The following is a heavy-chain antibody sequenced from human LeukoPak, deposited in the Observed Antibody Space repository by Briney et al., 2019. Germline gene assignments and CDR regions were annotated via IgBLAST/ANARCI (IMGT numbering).Heavy chain of an antibody. V-gene: IGHV3-30-3*01. CDR1: GFTFSSYA. CDR3: ARDPYCSSTSCSSYYYYGMDV. J-gene: IGHJ6*02. D-gene: IGHD2-2*01. Sequence: GGSLRLSCAASGFTFSSYAIHWVRQAPGKGLEWVAVISYDGSNKYYADSVKGRFTISRDNSKNTLYLQMNSMRAEDTAVYYCARDPYCSSTSCSSYYYYGMDVWGQGTTVTVSS. CDR2: ISYDGSNK.